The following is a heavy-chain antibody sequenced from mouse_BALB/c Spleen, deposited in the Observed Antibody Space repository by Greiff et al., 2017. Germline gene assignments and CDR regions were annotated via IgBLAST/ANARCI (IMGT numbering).Heavy chain of an antibody. CDR1: GYTFTSYW. J-gene: IGHJ4*01. Sequence: VQLQQSGAELAKPGASVKMSCKASGYTFTSYWMRWVKQRPGQGLEWIGYINPSTGYTEYNQKFKDKATLTADKSSSTAYMQLSSLTSEDSAVYYCAIPSMDYWGQGTSVTVSS. CDR3: AIPSMDY. CDR2: INPSTGYT. D-gene: IGHD5-1-1*01. V-gene: IGHV1-7*01.